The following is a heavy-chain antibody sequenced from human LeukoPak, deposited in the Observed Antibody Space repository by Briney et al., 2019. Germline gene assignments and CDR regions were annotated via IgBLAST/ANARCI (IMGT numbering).Heavy chain of an antibody. D-gene: IGHD5-24*01. Sequence: GGSLRLSCAASGFTFDDYAMHWVRHAPGKGLEWVSGISWNSGSIGYADSVKGRFTISRDNAKNSLYLQMNSLRAEDMALYYCAKSKDGYKGGFDYWGQGTLVTVSS. CDR1: GFTFDDYA. CDR2: ISWNSGSI. V-gene: IGHV3-9*03. CDR3: AKSKDGYKGGFDY. J-gene: IGHJ4*02.